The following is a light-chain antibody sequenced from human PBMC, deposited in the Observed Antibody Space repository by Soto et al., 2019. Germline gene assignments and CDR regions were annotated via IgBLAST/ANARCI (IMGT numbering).Light chain of an antibody. CDR3: QQSYSTPHT. J-gene: IGKJ2*01. V-gene: IGKV1-39*01. Sequence: DIQMTQSPSSLSASVGDRVSITCRASQRIISYLNWYQQRPGKAPNLLIYGASSLQSGVPSRFSGSGSGTDFTLTISSLQPEDSATYYCQQSYSTPHTFGQGTKLEIK. CDR1: QRIISY. CDR2: GAS.